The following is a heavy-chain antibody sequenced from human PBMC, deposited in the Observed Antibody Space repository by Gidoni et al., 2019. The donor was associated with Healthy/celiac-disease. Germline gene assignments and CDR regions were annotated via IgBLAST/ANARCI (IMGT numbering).Heavy chain of an antibody. CDR3: AKSTNYYYDSSGYYYHFGGTLDY. J-gene: IGHJ4*02. Sequence: EGQRVESGGGLVQRGGSLRLSWAACGFTFSRYAIIWVRQAPGKGLEWVSAISGIGGSTYDADSVKGRFTSSRDNSKNTLYLQMNSLRAEDTAVYYCAKSTNYYYDSSGYYYHFGGTLDYWGQGTLVTVSS. CDR2: ISGIGGST. CDR1: GFTFSRYA. V-gene: IGHV3-23*04. D-gene: IGHD3-22*01.